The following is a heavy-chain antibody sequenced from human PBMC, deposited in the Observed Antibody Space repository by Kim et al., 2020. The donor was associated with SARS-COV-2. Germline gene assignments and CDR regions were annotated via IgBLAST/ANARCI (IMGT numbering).Heavy chain of an antibody. CDR3: ARNGHYGSGSYGLNWYFDL. V-gene: IGHV3-13*01. J-gene: IGHJ2*01. D-gene: IGHD3-10*01. Sequence: GRFTISRENAKNSLYLQMNSLRAGDTAVYYCARNGHYGSGSYGLNWYFDLWGRGTLVTVSS.